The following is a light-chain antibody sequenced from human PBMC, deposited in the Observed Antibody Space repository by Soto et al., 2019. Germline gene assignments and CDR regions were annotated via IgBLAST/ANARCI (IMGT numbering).Light chain of an antibody. CDR2: GNN. Sequence: QSVLTQPPSVSGAPGQRVTISCTGSSSNIGAGYDVHWYQQLPGTAPKLLIYGNNDRPSGVPDRFSGSKSGTSASLAITGLQTEDEADYYCQSYDSSLSGVFGGGTKLTFL. V-gene: IGLV1-40*01. J-gene: IGLJ2*01. CDR3: QSYDSSLSGV. CDR1: SSNIGAGYD.